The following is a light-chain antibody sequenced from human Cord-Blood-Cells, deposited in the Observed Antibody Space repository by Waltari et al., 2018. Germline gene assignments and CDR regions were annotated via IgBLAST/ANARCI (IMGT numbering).Light chain of an antibody. CDR1: QSISGD. Sequence: DLQMSPSPSSLPASVGDRVTITCPESQSISGDLNWYRQKPGTAPKLLIYAASSLQSRVPSRFSGSGSGTDFTHNSGSLQPEEFATDYCQQSYRTPPWTFGQGTKVELK. J-gene: IGKJ1*01. CDR2: AAS. V-gene: IGKV1-39*01. CDR3: QQSYRTPPWT.